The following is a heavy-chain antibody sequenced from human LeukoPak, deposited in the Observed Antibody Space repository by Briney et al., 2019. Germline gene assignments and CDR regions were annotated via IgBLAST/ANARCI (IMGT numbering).Heavy chain of an antibody. CDR2: IYYSGST. CDR3: ARDHSSSTSGFDY. V-gene: IGHV4-39*07. CDR1: GGSISSSSYY. J-gene: IGHJ4*02. Sequence: PSETLSLTCTVSGGSISSSSYYWGWIRQPPGKGLEWIGSIYYSGSTYYNPSLKSRVTISVDTSKNQFSLKLSSVTAAGTAVYYCARDHSSSTSGFDYWGQGTLVTVSS. D-gene: IGHD6-6*01.